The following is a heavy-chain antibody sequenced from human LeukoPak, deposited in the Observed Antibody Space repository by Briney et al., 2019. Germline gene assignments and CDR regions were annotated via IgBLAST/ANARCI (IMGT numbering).Heavy chain of an antibody. D-gene: IGHD3-9*01. Sequence: GGTLSFSCAASGFTFEDYAMHWLRQAPGKDLEWVSGLSWNSGSIGYADSVKGRFTISRDNAKNSLYLQMNSLRAEDTALYYCAKDAEYFDWTCGAFDIWGQGTMVTVSS. J-gene: IGHJ3*02. V-gene: IGHV3-9*01. CDR3: AKDAEYFDWTCGAFDI. CDR2: LSWNSGSI. CDR1: GFTFEDYA.